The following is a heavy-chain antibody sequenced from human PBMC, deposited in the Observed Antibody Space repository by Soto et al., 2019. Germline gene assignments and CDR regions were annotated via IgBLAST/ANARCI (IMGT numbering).Heavy chain of an antibody. CDR2: ISGSGGST. J-gene: IGHJ4*02. CDR1: GFTFSSYA. Sequence: PGGSLRLSCAASGFTFSSYAVSWVRQAPGKGLEWVSGISGSGGSTYYADSVKGRFTISRDNSKNTLYLQMNSLRAEDTAVYYCAKTATYCISISCYYPFDYWGQGTLVTVSS. V-gene: IGHV3-23*01. CDR3: AKTATYCISISCYYPFDY. D-gene: IGHD2-2*01.